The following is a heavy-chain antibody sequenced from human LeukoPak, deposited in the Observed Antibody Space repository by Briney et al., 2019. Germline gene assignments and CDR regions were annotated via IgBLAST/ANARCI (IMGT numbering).Heavy chain of an antibody. D-gene: IGHD3-22*01. CDR2: LRYDGSNK. V-gene: IGHV3-30*02. Sequence: GESLKISCAASGFTFSSYGMHWVRQAPGKGLEWVAFLRYDGSNKYYADSVKGRFTISRDNSKNTLYLQMNSLRAEDTAVYYCAKDVGLYDSSGYYFDYWGQGTLVTVSS. J-gene: IGHJ4*02. CDR1: GFTFSSYG. CDR3: AKDVGLYDSSGYYFDY.